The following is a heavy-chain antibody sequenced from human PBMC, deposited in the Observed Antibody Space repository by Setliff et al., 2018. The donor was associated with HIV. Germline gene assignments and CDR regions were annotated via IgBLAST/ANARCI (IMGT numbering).Heavy chain of an antibody. D-gene: IGHD2-21*02. CDR1: GYTFSSYG. J-gene: IGHJ3*02. Sequence: ASVKVSCKASGYTFSSYGISWVRQAPGQGLEWMGWISASNGYTDYAQKFRDRVTLTTDTSTSTAYMELRSLTSDDTAVYYCARKRNGDFLIGAFEIWGQGTMVTVSS. CDR2: ISASNGYT. CDR3: ARKRNGDFLIGAFEI. V-gene: IGHV1-18*01.